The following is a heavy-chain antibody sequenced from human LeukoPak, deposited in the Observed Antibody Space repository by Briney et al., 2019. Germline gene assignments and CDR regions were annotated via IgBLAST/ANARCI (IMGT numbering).Heavy chain of an antibody. D-gene: IGHD6-19*01. CDR3: ARAFSSGWYVDGFDP. J-gene: IGHJ5*02. Sequence: GGSLRLSCAASGFTFSSYAMSWVRQAPGKGLEWVANIKQDGSEKYYVGSVKGRFTTSRDNAKNSLYLQMNSLRAEDTAVYYCARAFSSGWYVDGFDPWGQGTLVTVSS. V-gene: IGHV3-7*01. CDR2: IKQDGSEK. CDR1: GFTFSSYA.